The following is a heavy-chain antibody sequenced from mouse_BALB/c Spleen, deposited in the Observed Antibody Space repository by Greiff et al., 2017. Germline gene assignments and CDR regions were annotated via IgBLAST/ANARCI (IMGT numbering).Heavy chain of an antibody. D-gene: IGHD2-4*01. CDR1: GYTFTSYW. CDR3: ARLDY. J-gene: IGHJ2*01. CDR2: IYPGDGDT. Sequence: VQLQQSGAELARPGASVKLSCKASGYTFTSYWMQWVKQRPGQGLEWIGAIYPGDGDTRYTQKFKGKATLTADKSSSTAYMQLSSLASEDSAVYYCARLDYWGQGTTLTVSS. V-gene: IGHV1-87*01.